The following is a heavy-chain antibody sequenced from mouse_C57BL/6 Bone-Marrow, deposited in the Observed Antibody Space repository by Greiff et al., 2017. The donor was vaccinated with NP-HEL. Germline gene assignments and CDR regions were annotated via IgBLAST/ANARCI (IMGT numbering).Heavy chain of an antibody. V-gene: IGHV1-18*01. J-gene: IGHJ1*03. D-gene: IGHD2-4*01. Sequence: EVQLQESGPELVKPGASVKIPCKASGYTFTDYNMDWVKQSHGKSLEWIGDINPNNGGTIYNQKFKGKATLTVDKSSNTAYMELRSMTAEDAAVYYCARGDYDSGWYFDVWGTGTTVTVAS. CDR1: GYTFTDYN. CDR2: INPNNGGT. CDR3: ARGDYDSGWYFDV.